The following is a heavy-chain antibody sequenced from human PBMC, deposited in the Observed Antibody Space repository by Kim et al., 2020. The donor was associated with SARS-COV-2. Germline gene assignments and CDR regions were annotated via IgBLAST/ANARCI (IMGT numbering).Heavy chain of an antibody. CDR3: AISSGYYQSHGY. D-gene: IGHD3-22*01. V-gene: IGHV1-69*01. Sequence: NYAKKFQGRVTITADESTSTAYMELSSLRSEDTAVYYCAISSGYYQSHGYWGQGTLVTVSS. J-gene: IGHJ4*02.